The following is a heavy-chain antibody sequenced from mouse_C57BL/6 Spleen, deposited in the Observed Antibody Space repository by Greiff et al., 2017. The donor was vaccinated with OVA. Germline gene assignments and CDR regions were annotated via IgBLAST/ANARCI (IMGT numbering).Heavy chain of an antibody. CDR2: INPNNGGT. Sequence: VQLQQSGPELVKPGASVKIPCKASGYTFTDYNMDWVKQSHGKSLEWIGDINPNNGGTIYNQKFKGKATLTVDKSSSTAYMELRSLTSEDTAVYYCARPQLGYYAMDYWGQGTSVTVSS. CDR1: GYTFTDYN. V-gene: IGHV1-18*01. CDR3: ARPQLGYYAMDY. D-gene: IGHD3-1*01. J-gene: IGHJ4*01.